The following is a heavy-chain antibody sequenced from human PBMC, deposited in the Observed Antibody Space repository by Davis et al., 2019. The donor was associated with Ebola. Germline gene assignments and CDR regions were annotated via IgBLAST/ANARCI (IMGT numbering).Heavy chain of an antibody. J-gene: IGHJ6*04. CDR1: GASVSNGSHY. D-gene: IGHD6-13*01. V-gene: IGHV4-39*07. Sequence: MPSETLSLTCTVSGASVSNGSHYWSWIRQPPGKGLEWIGSIHHSGSTNYNPSLKSRVTISVDTSKNQFSLKLSSVTAADTAVYYCARGSGGSSWPLYYYYGMDVWGKGTTVTVSS. CDR2: IHHSGST. CDR3: ARGSGGSSWPLYYYYGMDV.